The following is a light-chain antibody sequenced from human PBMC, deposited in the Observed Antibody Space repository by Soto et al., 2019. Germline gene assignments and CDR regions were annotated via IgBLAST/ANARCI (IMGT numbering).Light chain of an antibody. CDR3: VLYMGSGIGV. CDR2: STN. Sequence: QTVVTQEPSFSVSPGGTVTLTCGLSSGSVSTSYYPSWYQQTPGQAPRTLIYSTNTRSSGVPDRFSGSILGNKAALTITGAQADDESDYCCVLYMGSGIGVFGGGTKLTVL. CDR1: SGSVSTSYY. J-gene: IGLJ3*02. V-gene: IGLV8-61*01.